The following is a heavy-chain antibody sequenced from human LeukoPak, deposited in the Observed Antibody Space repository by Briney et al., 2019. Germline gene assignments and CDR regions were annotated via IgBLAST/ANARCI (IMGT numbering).Heavy chain of an antibody. D-gene: IGHD1-14*01. J-gene: IGHJ4*02. CDR3: VAGGWHYFDY. V-gene: IGHV3-48*03. Sequence: EGSLRLSCAASGLPFSNFEMNWVRQAPGKGLEWISYISSSGSTIYYADSMKGRFTISRDNAKNSLFLQADSLRVEDTAVYYCVAGGWHYFDYWGQGTLVTVSS. CDR2: ISSSGSTI. CDR1: GLPFSNFE.